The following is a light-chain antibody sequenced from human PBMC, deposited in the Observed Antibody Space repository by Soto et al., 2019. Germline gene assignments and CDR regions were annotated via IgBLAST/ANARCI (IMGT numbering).Light chain of an antibody. J-gene: IGLJ1*01. V-gene: IGLV2-14*01. CDR1: SRDVGGYKY. Sequence: QSVLTQPASVSGSPGQSITISCTGTSRDVGGYKYASWYQQHPGKAPKLMIYEVSNRPSGISNRFSGSRSGNTASLTISGLQAEDEADYYCHSYTSSSTYVFGTGTKVTVL. CDR2: EVS. CDR3: HSYTSSSTYV.